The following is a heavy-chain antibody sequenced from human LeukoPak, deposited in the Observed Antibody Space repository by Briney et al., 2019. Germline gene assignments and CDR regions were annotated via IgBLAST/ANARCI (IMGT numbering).Heavy chain of an antibody. V-gene: IGHV3-21*04. D-gene: IGHD1-26*01. CDR1: GFTFSSFS. J-gene: IGHJ4*02. CDR2: ISSGGDYK. Sequence: GGSLRLSCAASGFTFSSFSMNWVRQAPGKGLEWVSSISSGGDYKHYADSVKGRFTISRDNSKNTLYLQMNSLRAEDTDVYYCAKVDLGPHRSRVGSGDYWGQGTLVTVSS. CDR3: AKVDLGPHRSRVGSGDY.